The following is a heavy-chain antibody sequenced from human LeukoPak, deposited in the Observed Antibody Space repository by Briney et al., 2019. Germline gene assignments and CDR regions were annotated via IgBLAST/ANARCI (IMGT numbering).Heavy chain of an antibody. V-gene: IGHV3-64*01. CDR1: GFTFRNYA. J-gene: IGHJ4*02. CDR3: ARDRRLKELAYCGGDCLDY. CDR2: ISSIGGST. Sequence: GGSLRLSCAASGFTFRNYAMHAVRQAPGKGLKYVSAISSIGGSTYYANSAKGRFTISRDNSKNTLYLQMGSLRAEDMVVYYCARDRRLKELAYCGGDCLDYWGQGTLVTVSS. D-gene: IGHD2-21*02.